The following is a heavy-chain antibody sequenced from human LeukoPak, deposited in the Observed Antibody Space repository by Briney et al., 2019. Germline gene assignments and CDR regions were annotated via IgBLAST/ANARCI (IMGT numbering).Heavy chain of an antibody. J-gene: IGHJ4*02. CDR2: ISDRGDTT. Sequence: GGSLRLSCAASGFTLTNYALTWVRQAPGKGLEFASGISDRGDTTYYADSVKGRFTISRDNSKNTLYLQMNSLRAEDTAVYYCARDLDRCSSTSCYAGFDYWGQGTLVTVSS. CDR3: ARDLDRCSSTSCYAGFDY. V-gene: IGHV3-23*01. D-gene: IGHD2-2*01. CDR1: GFTLTNYA.